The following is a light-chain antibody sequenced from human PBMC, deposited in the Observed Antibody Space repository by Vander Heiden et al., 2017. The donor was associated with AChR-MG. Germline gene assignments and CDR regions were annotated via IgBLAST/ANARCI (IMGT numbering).Light chain of an antibody. Sequence: QSVLTQSPSASGTRGQRVTITWSGSSSTIGDNTVHWYQTLPGAAPKLLIFSNNERPSGVPDRFSGSKSGTSASLAIRGLQSEDEADYYCAAWDDGLKGPVFGGGTKLTVL. J-gene: IGLJ2*01. CDR3: AAWDDGLKGPV. V-gene: IGLV1-44*01. CDR1: SSTIGDNT. CDR2: SNN.